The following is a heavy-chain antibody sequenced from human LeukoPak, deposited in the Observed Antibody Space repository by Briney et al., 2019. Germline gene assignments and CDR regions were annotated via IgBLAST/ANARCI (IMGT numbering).Heavy chain of an antibody. Sequence: PGGSLRLSCAASGFTFSSYAMSWVCQAPGKGLEWVSGFSVSDKTTYYADSVKGRFTISRDNSKNTLYLQINSLRAEDTAVYYCTKDPSVYYGDYIIRWGQGTLVIVSS. V-gene: IGHV3-23*01. J-gene: IGHJ4*02. CDR3: TKDPSVYYGDYIIR. CDR2: FSVSDKTT. D-gene: IGHD4-17*01. CDR1: GFTFSSYA.